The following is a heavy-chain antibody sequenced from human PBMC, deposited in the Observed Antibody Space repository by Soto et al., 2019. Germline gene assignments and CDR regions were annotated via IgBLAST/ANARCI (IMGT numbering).Heavy chain of an antibody. CDR3: ASSIN. CDR2: IWYDGSNK. Sequence: VQLVESGGGLVQPGGSLRLSCAASGFTFSSYSMNWVRQAPGKGLEWVGVIWYDGSNKDYAESVKGRFTISRDNSKNMLYLQMNSLRADDTAVYYCASSINWGQGTLVTVSS. CDR1: GFTFSSYS. V-gene: IGHV3-33*08. J-gene: IGHJ4*02.